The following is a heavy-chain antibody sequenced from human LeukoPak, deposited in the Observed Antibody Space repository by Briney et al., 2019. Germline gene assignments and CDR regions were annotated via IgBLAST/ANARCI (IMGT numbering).Heavy chain of an antibody. CDR1: GGSFSGYY. D-gene: IGHD6-19*01. CDR3: ARGLSSGWYPLRIDY. CDR2: INHSGST. V-gene: IGHV4-34*01. Sequence: PSETLSLTCAVYGGSFSGYYWSWIRQPPGKGLEWIGEINHSGSTNYNPSLKSRVTISVDTSKNQFSLKLSSVTAADTAVYYCARGLSSGWYPLRIDYWGQGTLVTVSS. J-gene: IGHJ4*02.